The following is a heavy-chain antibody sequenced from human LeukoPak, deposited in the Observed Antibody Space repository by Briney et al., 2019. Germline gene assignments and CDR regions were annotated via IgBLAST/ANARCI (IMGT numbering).Heavy chain of an antibody. CDR3: ARASRDGYNQNFVH. Sequence: GESLQISSQGLGYSFSSYWNAWVRQRPGKGLEWLGIIYPGGSETRYDPSFQGQVTISADSSTSTAYLQWSSLRASDTAMYYCARASRDGYNQNFVHWGQGTLVTVSS. V-gene: IGHV5-51*01. J-gene: IGHJ4*02. CDR2: IYPGGSET. CDR1: GYSFSSYW. D-gene: IGHD5-24*01.